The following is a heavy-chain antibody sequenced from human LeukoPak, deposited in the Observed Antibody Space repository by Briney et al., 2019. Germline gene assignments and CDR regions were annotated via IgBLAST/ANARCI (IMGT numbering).Heavy chain of an antibody. Sequence: PGGSLRLSCAASGFTFSDYSMKWVRQAPWKGLEWVSSISSASSYKYYGDSVKGRFTISRDNAKNSLYLQTNSLRVEDTAVYYCARGPTLIGVAGTWPLDYWGQGTLVIVSS. J-gene: IGHJ4*02. CDR1: GFTFSDYS. D-gene: IGHD6-19*01. CDR3: ARGPTLIGVAGTWPLDY. CDR2: ISSASSYK. V-gene: IGHV3-21*01.